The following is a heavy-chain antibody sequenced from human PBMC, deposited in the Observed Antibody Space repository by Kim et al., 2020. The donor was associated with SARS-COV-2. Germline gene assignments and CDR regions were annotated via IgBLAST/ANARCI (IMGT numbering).Heavy chain of an antibody. Sequence: SQTLSLTCAISGDSVSSNSATWNWIRQSPSRSLEWLGRTFYRSKWSTDYALSVRSRITINSDASKNQFSLQLNSVTPEDTAVYYCARRSSLSGGFDSWGQGTLVIVSS. D-gene: IGHD3-3*01. CDR2: TFYRSKWST. CDR3: ARRSSLSGGFDS. J-gene: IGHJ4*02. V-gene: IGHV6-1*01. CDR1: GDSVSSNSAT.